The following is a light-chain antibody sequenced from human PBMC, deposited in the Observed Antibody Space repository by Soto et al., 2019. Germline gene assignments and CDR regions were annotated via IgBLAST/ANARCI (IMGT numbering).Light chain of an antibody. V-gene: IGLV2-14*01. CDR1: SSDVGGYNY. J-gene: IGLJ1*01. CDR3: SSYASSGGHNYV. CDR2: EVS. Sequence: QSALTQPASVSGSPGQSITISCTGTSSDVGGYNYVSWYHQHPGKAPKLLIYEVSNRPSGVSNRFSGSKSGNTASLTISGLQAEDEAVYYCSSYASSGGHNYVFATGTKLTVL.